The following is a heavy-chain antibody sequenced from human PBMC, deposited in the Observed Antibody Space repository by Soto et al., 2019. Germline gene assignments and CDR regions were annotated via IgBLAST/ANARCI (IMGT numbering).Heavy chain of an antibody. CDR3: AKDKVGSGWYAHWFDP. V-gene: IGHV3-23*01. CDR2: ISGSGGST. Sequence: EVQLLESGGGLVQPGGSLRLSCAASGFTFSSYAMSWVRQAPGKGLEWVSAISGSGGSTYYADSVKGRFTISRDNSKNTLYLQMNSLRAEDTAVYYCAKDKVGSGWYAHWFDPWGQGTLVTVSS. D-gene: IGHD6-19*01. CDR1: GFTFSSYA. J-gene: IGHJ5*02.